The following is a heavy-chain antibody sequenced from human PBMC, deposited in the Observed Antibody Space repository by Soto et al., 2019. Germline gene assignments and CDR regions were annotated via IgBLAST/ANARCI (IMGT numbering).Heavy chain of an antibody. D-gene: IGHD3-3*01. CDR1: GGSISSGDYY. CDR2: IYYSGST. V-gene: IGHV4-31*03. J-gene: IGHJ5*02. CDR3: ARRWSGSRQGFDP. Sequence: QVQLQESGPGLVKPSQTLSLTCTVSGGSISSGDYYWSWIRQHPGKGLEWIGYIYYSGSTYYNPSLKGRVTTSVDTSKNQFSLKMCSVTAADTVVYYCARRWSGSRQGFDPWGQGTLVTVSS.